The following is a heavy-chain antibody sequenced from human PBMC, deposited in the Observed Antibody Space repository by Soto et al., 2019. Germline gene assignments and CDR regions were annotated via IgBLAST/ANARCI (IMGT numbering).Heavy chain of an antibody. Sequence: ASVKVSCKVSGYTLTELSMHWVRQAPGKGLEWMGGFDPEDGETIYAQKFQGRVTMTEDTSTDTAYMELSSLRSVDTAVYYCATERGIAAAGSFYYYYGMDVWGQGTTVTVSS. CDR2: FDPEDGET. CDR1: GYTLTELS. CDR3: ATERGIAAAGSFYYYYGMDV. D-gene: IGHD6-13*01. J-gene: IGHJ6*02. V-gene: IGHV1-24*01.